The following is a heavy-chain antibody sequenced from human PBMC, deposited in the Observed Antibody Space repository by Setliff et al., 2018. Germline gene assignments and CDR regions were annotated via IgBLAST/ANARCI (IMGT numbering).Heavy chain of an antibody. D-gene: IGHD3-3*01. CDR2: TYHSGSN. Sequence: PSETLSLTCTVSGGSISGHYWRWIRQHPGKGLEWIGYTYHSGSNYYNPSHKSRVTITVATSKNQFFLKLSSVTAADTAVYYCPRHNNFMIFGVDDAFDIWGQGTTVTVSS. J-gene: IGHJ3*02. CDR3: PRHNNFMIFGVDDAFDI. CDR1: GGSISGHY. V-gene: IGHV4-59*11.